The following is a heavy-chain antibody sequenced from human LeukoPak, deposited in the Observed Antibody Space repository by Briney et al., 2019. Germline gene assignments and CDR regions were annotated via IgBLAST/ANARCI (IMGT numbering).Heavy chain of an antibody. D-gene: IGHD6-19*01. CDR3: EGGSGWLIDD. CDR2: IEQDGSEK. CDR1: GFTFSSYW. Sequence: TGGSLRLSCAASGFTFSSYWMSWVRQAPGKGLEWVANIEQDGSEKNYVDSVKGRFTISRDNAENALYLQMTTLRPEDTAVYYCEGGSGWLIDDWGQGTLATVSS. J-gene: IGHJ4*02. V-gene: IGHV3-7*01.